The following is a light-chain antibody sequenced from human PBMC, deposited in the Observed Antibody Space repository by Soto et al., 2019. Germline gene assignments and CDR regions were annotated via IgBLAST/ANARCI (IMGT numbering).Light chain of an antibody. CDR3: SSYASSTLVV. V-gene: IGLV2-14*03. J-gene: IGLJ2*01. CDR2: DVT. CDR1: SSDVGGYNY. Sequence: QSALTQPASVSESPGQSITIPCTGTSSDVGGYNYVSWYQQYPGKAPKLVIYDVTNRPSGISNRFSGSKSGNTASLTISGLQAEDEANYYCSSYASSTLVVFGGGTKVTVL.